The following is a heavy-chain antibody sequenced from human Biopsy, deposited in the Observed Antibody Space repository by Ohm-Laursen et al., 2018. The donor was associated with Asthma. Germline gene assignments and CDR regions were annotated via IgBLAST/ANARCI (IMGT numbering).Heavy chain of an antibody. D-gene: IGHD1-1*01. CDR2: IYYSGST. V-gene: IGHV4-4*03. CDR3: ARAIGTGDWYFDV. CDR1: GDSISSNSW. Sequence: PGTLSLTCAVSGDSISSNSWWTWVRQSPGRGLEWIGEIYYSGSTNYHPSLKGRVTISVAKSKNQFSLRLTSVTAADMAVYYCARAIGTGDWYFDVWGRGTLVTVSS. J-gene: IGHJ2*01.